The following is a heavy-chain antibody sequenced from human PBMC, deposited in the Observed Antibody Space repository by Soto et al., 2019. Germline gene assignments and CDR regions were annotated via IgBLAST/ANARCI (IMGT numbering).Heavy chain of an antibody. J-gene: IGHJ4*02. Sequence: GASVKVSCKASGYTFTGHYIHWVRQAHEQGPEWMGEIGPESGATRYAEKFQGRVTMTLDTSITTVYMELKNLSPDDTAVYYCGRGRSGQIVVFYWGQGTPVTVYS. CDR3: GRGRSGQIVVFY. D-gene: IGHD1-26*01. CDR2: IGPESGAT. CDR1: GYTFTGHY. V-gene: IGHV1-2*02.